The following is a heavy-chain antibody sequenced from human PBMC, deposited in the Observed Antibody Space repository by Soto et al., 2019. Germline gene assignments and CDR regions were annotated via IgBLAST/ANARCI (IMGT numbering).Heavy chain of an antibody. CDR3: ARELTHWAFDI. CDR1: GGTYRRYA. Sequence: SVKVSCKASGGTYRRYAISWVLQAPGQGLEWRGGIIPIFGTANYAQKFQGRVTITADESTSTAYMELSSLRSEDTAVYYCARELTHWAFDIWGQGTMVTVSS. V-gene: IGHV1-69*13. CDR2: IIPIFGTA. J-gene: IGHJ3*02.